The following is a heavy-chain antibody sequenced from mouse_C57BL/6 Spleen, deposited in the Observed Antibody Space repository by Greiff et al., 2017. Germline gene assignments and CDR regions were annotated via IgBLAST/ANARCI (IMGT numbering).Heavy chain of an antibody. V-gene: IGHV1-64*01. CDR1: GYTFTSYW. J-gene: IGHJ4*01. CDR2: IHPNSGST. Sequence: QVQLQQSGAELVKPGASVKLSCKASGYTFTSYWMHWVKQRPGQGLEWIGMIHPNSGSTNYNEKFKSKATLTVDKSSSTAYMQLSSLTSEDSAVYYCARGHYGSSYGAMDYWGQGTSVTVSS. D-gene: IGHD1-1*01. CDR3: ARGHYGSSYGAMDY.